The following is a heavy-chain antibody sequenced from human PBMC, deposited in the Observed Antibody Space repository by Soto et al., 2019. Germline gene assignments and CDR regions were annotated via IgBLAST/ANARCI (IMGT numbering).Heavy chain of an antibody. Sequence: PGGSLRLSCAASGFTFSSYGMHWVRQAPGKGLEWVAVISYDGSNKYYADSVKGRFTISRDNSKNTLYLQMNSLRAEDTAVYYCAKTNYDFWSGYPDPWGQGTLVTVSS. CDR1: GFTFSSYG. D-gene: IGHD3-3*01. J-gene: IGHJ5*02. CDR2: ISYDGSNK. V-gene: IGHV3-30*18. CDR3: AKTNYDFWSGYPDP.